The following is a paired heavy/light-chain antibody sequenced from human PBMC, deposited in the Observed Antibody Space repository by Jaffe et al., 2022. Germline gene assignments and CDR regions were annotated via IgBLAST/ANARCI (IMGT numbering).Light chain of an antibody. CDR1: SGSVSTSYY. J-gene: IGLJ2*01. CDR3: VLYMGSAVV. CDR2: STN. Sequence: QTVVTQEPSFSVSPGGTVTLTCGLSSGSVSTSYYPSWYQQTPGQAPRTLIYSTNTRSSGVPDRFSGSILGNKAALTITGAQADDESDYYCVLYMGSAVVFGGGTKLTVL. V-gene: IGLV8-61*01.
Heavy chain of an antibody. D-gene: IGHD3-3*01. Sequence: QVQLQESGPGLVKPSETLSLTCTVSGGSISSYYWSWIRQPPGKGLEWIGYIYYSGSTNYNPSLKSRVTISVDTSKNQFSLKLSSVTAADTAVYYCARSYYDFWSGPSHFDYWGQGTLVTVSS. CDR3: ARSYYDFWSGPSHFDY. CDR1: GGSISSYY. V-gene: IGHV4-59*01. J-gene: IGHJ4*02. CDR2: IYYSGST.